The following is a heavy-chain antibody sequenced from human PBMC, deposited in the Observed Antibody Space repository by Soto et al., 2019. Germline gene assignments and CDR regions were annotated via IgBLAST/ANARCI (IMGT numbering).Heavy chain of an antibody. D-gene: IGHD1-26*01. J-gene: IGHJ4*02. Sequence: SVKVSCKVSGYTLTELSMHWVRQAPGKGLEWMGGFDPEDGETIYAQKFQGRVTMTEDTSTDTAYMELSSLRSEDTAVYYCATAPGGSRGELLRFLGPQYYFDYWGQGTLVTVSS. CDR3: ATAPGGSRGELLRFLGPQYYFDY. V-gene: IGHV1-24*01. CDR1: GYTLTELS. CDR2: FDPEDGET.